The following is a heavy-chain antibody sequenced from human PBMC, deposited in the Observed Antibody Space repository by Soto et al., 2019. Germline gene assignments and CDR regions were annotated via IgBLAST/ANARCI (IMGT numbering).Heavy chain of an antibody. CDR2: IYWDDDK. V-gene: IGHV2-5*02. J-gene: IGHJ4*02. D-gene: IGHD3-9*01. CDR1: GFSLTTSGVG. CDR3: ARRENLYYDISTGYPAFDY. Sequence: ESGPTLVNPTQTLTLTCTFSGFSLTTSGVGVGWIRQPPGKALEWLAVIYWDDDKRYSPSLKSRLTITKDTSKNQVVLTMTNMDPVDTATYYCARRENLYYDISTGYPAFDYWGQGTPVTVSS.